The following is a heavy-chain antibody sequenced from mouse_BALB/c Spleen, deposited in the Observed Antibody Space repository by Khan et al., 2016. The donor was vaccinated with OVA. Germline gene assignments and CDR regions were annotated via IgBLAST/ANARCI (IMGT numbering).Heavy chain of an antibody. J-gene: IGHJ3*01. CDR2: INTYTGEP. Sequence: QFQLVQSGPELKKPGETVKISCKASGYTFTNYGMNWVKQAPGKGLKWMGWINTYTGEPTYADDFKGRFAFSLETSASTAYLQIINLKNEDTATYFCTRSQGNYLFGYWGQGTLVTVSA. CDR1: GYTFTNYG. CDR3: TRSQGNYLFGY. D-gene: IGHD2-1*01. V-gene: IGHV9-3-1*01.